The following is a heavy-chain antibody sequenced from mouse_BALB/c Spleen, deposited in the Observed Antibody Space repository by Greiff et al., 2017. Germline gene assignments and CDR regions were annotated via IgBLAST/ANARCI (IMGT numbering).Heavy chain of an antibody. CDR2: ISDGGSYT. Sequence: DVQLVESGGGLVKPGGSLKLSCAASGFTFSDYYMYWVRQTPEKRLEWVATISDGGSYTYYPDSVKGRFTISRDNAKNNLYLQMSSLKSEDTAMYYCARDYGNYEAWFAYWGQGTLVTVSA. CDR3: ARDYGNYEAWFAY. J-gene: IGHJ3*01. CDR1: GFTFSDYY. V-gene: IGHV5-4*02. D-gene: IGHD2-1*01.